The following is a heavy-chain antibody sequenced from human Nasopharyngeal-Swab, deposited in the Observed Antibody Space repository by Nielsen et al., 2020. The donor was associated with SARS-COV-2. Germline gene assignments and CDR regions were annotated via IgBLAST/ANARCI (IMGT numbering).Heavy chain of an antibody. CDR3: ARSRLPGVFSVTASWYFDL. J-gene: IGHJ2*01. CDR2: IYSGGSR. D-gene: IGHD2-21*02. Sequence: GRQAAGKGLGWVSVIYSGGSRHYADSVKGRFTISRDNSKNTLYLQMNSLRAEDTAVYYCARSRLPGVFSVTASWYFDLWGRGTLVTVSS. V-gene: IGHV3-53*01.